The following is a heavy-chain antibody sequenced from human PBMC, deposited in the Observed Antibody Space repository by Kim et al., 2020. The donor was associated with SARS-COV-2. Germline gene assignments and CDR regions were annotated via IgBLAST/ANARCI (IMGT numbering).Heavy chain of an antibody. CDR3: ARGKKVAAAGTRYFDL. V-gene: IGHV4-34*01. Sequence: SETLSLTCAVYGGSFSGYYWSWIRQPPGKGLEWIGEINHSGSTNYNPSLKSRVTISVDTSKNQFSLKLSSVTAADTAVYYCARGKKVAAAGTRYFDLWGRGTLVTVSS. D-gene: IGHD6-13*01. CDR1: GGSFSGYY. CDR2: INHSGST. J-gene: IGHJ2*01.